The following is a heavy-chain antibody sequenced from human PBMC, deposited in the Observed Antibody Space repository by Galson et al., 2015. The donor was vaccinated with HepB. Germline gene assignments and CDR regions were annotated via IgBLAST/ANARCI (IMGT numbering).Heavy chain of an antibody. CDR3: ATLIPSRMTDNINP. J-gene: IGHJ5*02. D-gene: IGHD1-14*01. CDR1: GYTFTDYY. V-gene: IGHV1-69-2*01. CDR2: VDPEDGET. Sequence: VKVSCKVSGYTFTDYYMHWVQQAPGKGLEWMGLVDPEDGETIYAEKFQGRVTITADTSTDTAYMELSSLRSEDTAVYYCATLIPSRMTDNINPWGQGTLVTVSS.